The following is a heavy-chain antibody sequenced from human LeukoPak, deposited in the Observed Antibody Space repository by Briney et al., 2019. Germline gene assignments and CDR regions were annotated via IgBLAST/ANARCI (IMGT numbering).Heavy chain of an antibody. CDR2: ISYHGSNK. J-gene: IGHJ4*02. V-gene: IGHV3-30*04. CDR1: GFTFSSYA. D-gene: IGHD6-19*01. CDR3: ANIAVAGRAIDY. Sequence: GGSLRLSCAASGFTFSSYAMHWVRQAPGKGLEWVAVISYHGSNKYYADSVKGRFTISRDNSKNTLYLQMNSLRAEDTAVYYCANIAVAGRAIDYWGQGTLVTVSS.